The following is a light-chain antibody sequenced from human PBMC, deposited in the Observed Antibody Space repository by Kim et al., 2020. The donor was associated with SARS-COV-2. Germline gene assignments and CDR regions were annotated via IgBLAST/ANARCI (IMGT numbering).Light chain of an antibody. J-gene: IGKJ4*01. CDR2: GAS. V-gene: IGKV3-15*01. Sequence: EIVMTQSPATLSVSPGERATLSCRASQSVSSNLAWYQQKPGQAPRLLIYGASTRATGIPARFSGSGSGTEFTLTISSLQSEDFGVYYWEQYNNSPLTFGGGTKGDIK. CDR1: QSVSSN. CDR3: EQYNNSPLT.